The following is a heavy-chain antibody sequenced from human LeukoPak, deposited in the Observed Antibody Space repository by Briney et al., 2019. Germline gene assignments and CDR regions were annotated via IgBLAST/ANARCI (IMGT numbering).Heavy chain of an antibody. J-gene: IGHJ5*02. Sequence: ASVKVSCKASGYTFTSYDINWVRQATGQGLEWMRWMNPNSGNTGYAQKFQGRVTMTRNTSISTAYMELRSLRSDDTAVYYCARTYDFWSGYGTRNWFDPWGQGTLVTVSS. CDR2: MNPNSGNT. CDR1: GYTFTSYD. CDR3: ARTYDFWSGYGTRNWFDP. D-gene: IGHD3-3*01. V-gene: IGHV1-8*01.